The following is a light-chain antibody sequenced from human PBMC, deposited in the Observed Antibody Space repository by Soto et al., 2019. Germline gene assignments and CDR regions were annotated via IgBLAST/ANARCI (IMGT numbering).Light chain of an antibody. CDR3: ATWDDSLNARGV. CDR2: KNN. CDR1: RSNIGNNA. Sequence: QSVLTQTPSASGTPGQTVTISCSGSRSNIGNNAVSWYQQFPRTAPKLLIYKNNQRPSGVPDRFSGSKSGTSASLAISGLQSEDEADYYCATWDDSLNARGVFGGGTKLTVL. J-gene: IGLJ3*02. V-gene: IGLV1-44*01.